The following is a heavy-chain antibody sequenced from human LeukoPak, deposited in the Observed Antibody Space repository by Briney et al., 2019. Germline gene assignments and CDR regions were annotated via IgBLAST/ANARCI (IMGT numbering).Heavy chain of an antibody. J-gene: IGHJ6*02. CDR1: GFTITTNY. CDR2: IYGDDET. CDR3: GREAVMPVAPVKIGTSDRPLYEYYGLDV. D-gene: IGHD1/OR15-1a*01. Sequence: GGSLRLSCAASGFTITTNYMNWVRQAPGKGLEWVSVIYGDDETNYADSVKGRFTISRDNSKNTLYLQMNSLRADDTAVYYCGREAVMPVAPVKIGTSDRPLYEYYGLDVWGQGTTVTVSS. V-gene: IGHV3-53*01.